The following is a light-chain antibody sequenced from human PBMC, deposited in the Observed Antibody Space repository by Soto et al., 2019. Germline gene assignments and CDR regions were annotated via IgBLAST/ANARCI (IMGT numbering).Light chain of an antibody. CDR2: DAI. V-gene: IGKV3-11*01. CDR1: QSVGSY. J-gene: IGKJ3*01. CDR3: QQRSNWPPLIT. Sequence: EIVLTQSPATLSLSPGERATLSCRASQSVGSYLAWYQQKPGQAPRLLIYDAINRATGIPGRFSGRVSGTYFILTISSLAPEDFAVYYCQQRSNWPPLITFGPGTKVDI.